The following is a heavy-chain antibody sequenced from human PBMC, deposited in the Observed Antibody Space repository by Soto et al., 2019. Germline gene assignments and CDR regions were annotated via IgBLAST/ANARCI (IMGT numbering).Heavy chain of an antibody. CDR1: GFTFSGYW. Sequence: EVQLVESGGGLVQPGGSLRLSCAASGFTFSGYWMQWVRQAPGKGLVWVSRIDGDGSRTNYADSVKGRFTISRDNAKNTLYLQMNSLRAEDTAVYFCARELASYNDYWGQGTLVTVSS. V-gene: IGHV3-74*01. CDR2: IDGDGSRT. CDR3: ARELASYNDY. D-gene: IGHD1-1*01. J-gene: IGHJ4*02.